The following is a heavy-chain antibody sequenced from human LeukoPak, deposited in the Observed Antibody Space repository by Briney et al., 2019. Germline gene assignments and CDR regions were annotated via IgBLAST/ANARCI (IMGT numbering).Heavy chain of an antibody. CDR3: ARARFRPTLWGATSGDAFDI. J-gene: IGHJ3*02. V-gene: IGHV4-4*08. D-gene: IGHD1-26*01. Sequence: SETLSLTCSVSGGSTSGYFWTWIRQSPGKGPEWIGRIYTSGSTNYNPSLKSRVTISVDTSKNQFSLKLSSVTAADTAVYYCARARFRPTLWGATSGDAFDIWGQGTMVTVSS. CDR2: IYTSGST. CDR1: GGSTSGYF.